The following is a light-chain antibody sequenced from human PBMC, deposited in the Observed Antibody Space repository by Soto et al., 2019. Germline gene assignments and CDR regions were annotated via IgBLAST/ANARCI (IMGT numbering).Light chain of an antibody. Sequence: DIQMTQSPSSLAASVGDRVTITCRASQGIRNDLGWYQQKPGRAPKRLIYSTSTLESGVPSRFSGSGSGIAFTLTISSLQPEDFATYYCLQHYIYPLTFGGGTKVEIK. J-gene: IGKJ4*01. CDR2: STS. CDR3: LQHYIYPLT. V-gene: IGKV1-17*01. CDR1: QGIRND.